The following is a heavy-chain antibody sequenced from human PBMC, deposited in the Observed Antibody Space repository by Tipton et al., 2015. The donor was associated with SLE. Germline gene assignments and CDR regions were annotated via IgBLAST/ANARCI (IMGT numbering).Heavy chain of an antibody. V-gene: IGHV4-30-2*01. D-gene: IGHD3-16*01. Sequence: TLSLTCTVSGGSISSYFWSWIRQPPGKGLEWIGHIYHSGSTYYNPSLKSRVTLSVDRSKNQFSLRLSSVTAADTAFYYCARGEYGGFDYWGQGTLVTVSS. CDR3: ARGEYGGFDY. J-gene: IGHJ4*02. CDR1: GGSISSYF. CDR2: IYHSGST.